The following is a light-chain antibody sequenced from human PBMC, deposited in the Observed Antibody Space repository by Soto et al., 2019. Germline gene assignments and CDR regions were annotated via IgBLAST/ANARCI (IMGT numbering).Light chain of an antibody. CDR2: KAS. J-gene: IGKJ1*01. V-gene: IGKV1-5*03. Sequence: DIQMTQSPSTLSGSVGDRVTITCRASQTISSWLAWYQQKPGKAPKLLIYKASTLKSGVPSRFSGSGSGTEFTLTISSLQPDDLATYYCQHYNSYSEAFGQGTKVEL. CDR1: QTISSW. CDR3: QHYNSYSEA.